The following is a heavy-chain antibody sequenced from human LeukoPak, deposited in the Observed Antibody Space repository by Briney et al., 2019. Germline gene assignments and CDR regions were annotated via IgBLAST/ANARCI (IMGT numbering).Heavy chain of an antibody. CDR1: GGSISSYY. V-gene: IGHV4-59*01. J-gene: IGHJ4*02. CDR2: IHYSGST. D-gene: IGHD3-10*01. Sequence: SETLSLTCTVSGGSISSYYWSWIRQPPGKGLEWIGYIHYSGSTNYNPSLKSRVTISVDTSKNQFSLKLSSVTAADTAVYYCARGRVKYYYGSGSEVPYDYWGQGTLVTVSS. CDR3: ARGRVKYYYGSGSEVPYDY.